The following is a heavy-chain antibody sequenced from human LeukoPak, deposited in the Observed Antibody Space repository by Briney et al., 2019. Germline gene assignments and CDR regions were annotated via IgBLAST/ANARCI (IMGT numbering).Heavy chain of an antibody. CDR3: ARVSGGNSVGYFDY. CDR1: GGTFSSYD. Sequence: SVKVSCKASGGTFSSYDISWVLQAPGQGLEWMGRIIPIFGTANYAQKVQGRVTITTDESTSTAYMELSSLRSEDTAVYYCARVSGGNSVGYFDYWGQGTLVTVSS. J-gene: IGHJ4*02. CDR2: IIPIFGTA. V-gene: IGHV1-69*05. D-gene: IGHD4-23*01.